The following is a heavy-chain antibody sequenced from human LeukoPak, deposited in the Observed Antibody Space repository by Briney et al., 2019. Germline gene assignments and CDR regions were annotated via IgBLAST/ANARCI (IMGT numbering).Heavy chain of an antibody. V-gene: IGHV4-34*01. J-gene: IGHJ4*02. CDR2: INHSGST. CDR1: GGSFSGYY. CDR3: ARSPDYFGY. Sequence: SETLSLTCAVYGGSFSGYYWSWIRQPPGKGLEWIGEINHSGSTNYNPSLKSRVTISVDTSKNQFSLKLSSVTAADTAVYYCARSPDYFGYWGQGTLVTVSS.